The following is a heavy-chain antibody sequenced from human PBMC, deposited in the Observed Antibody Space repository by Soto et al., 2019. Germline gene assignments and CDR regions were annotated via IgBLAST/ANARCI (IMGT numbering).Heavy chain of an antibody. D-gene: IGHD2-15*01. CDR3: ARAQDIDESRSSHLPADM. J-gene: IGHJ6*02. Sequence: LRLSCGASGFSFSSHAMHWVRQAPGKGLEWVALIWNDGSNKYYADSVKGRFTISRDNSKNTLDLQMNTLRAEDTAVYYCARAQDIDESRSSHLPADMWGPGTTVSLSS. CDR2: IWNDGSNK. V-gene: IGHV3-33*01. CDR1: GFSFSSHA.